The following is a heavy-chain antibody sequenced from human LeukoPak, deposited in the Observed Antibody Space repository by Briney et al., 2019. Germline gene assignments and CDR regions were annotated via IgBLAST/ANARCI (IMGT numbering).Heavy chain of an antibody. CDR2: IKSKTDGGTT. CDR1: GFTFSNAW. J-gene: IGHJ4*02. V-gene: IGHV3-15*01. Sequence: GGSLGLSCAASGFTFSNAWMSWVRQAPGKGLEWVGRIKSKTDGGTTDYAAPVKGRFTISRDDSKNTLYLQMNSLKTEDTAVYYCTTDSPYYYFDYWGQGTLVTVSS. CDR3: TTDSPYYYFDY. D-gene: IGHD3-10*01.